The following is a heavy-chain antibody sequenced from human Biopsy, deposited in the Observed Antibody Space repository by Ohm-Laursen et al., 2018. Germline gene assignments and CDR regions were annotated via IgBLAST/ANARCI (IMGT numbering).Heavy chain of an antibody. V-gene: IGHV1-2*02. D-gene: IGHD2-15*01. Sequence: GASVKVFCKASGYTFTGQYLHWVRQVPGQGLEWMGWINPHSGTTKFAQDFQGRVTMTRDTSITTAYMELRRLRSDDTAVYYCAKGQDLRGGAEYFQHWGQGALVTVSS. J-gene: IGHJ1*01. CDR3: AKGQDLRGGAEYFQH. CDR2: INPHSGTT. CDR1: GYTFTGQY.